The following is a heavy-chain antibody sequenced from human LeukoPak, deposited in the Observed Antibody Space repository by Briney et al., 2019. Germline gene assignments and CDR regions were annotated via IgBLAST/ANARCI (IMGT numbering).Heavy chain of an antibody. CDR2: ISSSSIYR. CDR1: GLSFSTYS. D-gene: IGHD1-26*01. Sequence: GGSLRLSCAASGLSFSTYSMNWVRQAPGKGLEWVSSISSSSIYRYYADSVKGRFTISGDNAKNSLYLQMNSLRAEDTAVYYCARDSRGAKGYYYYYCMDVWGKGTTVTVSS. J-gene: IGHJ6*03. V-gene: IGHV3-21*01. CDR3: ARDSRGAKGYYYYYCMDV.